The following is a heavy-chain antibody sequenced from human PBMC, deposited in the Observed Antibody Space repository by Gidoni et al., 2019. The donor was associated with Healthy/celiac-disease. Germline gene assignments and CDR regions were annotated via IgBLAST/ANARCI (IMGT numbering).Heavy chain of an antibody. CDR3: ARAALVTNWFDP. D-gene: IGHD3-9*01. CDR2: IYHSGST. Sequence: QLQLPESGSGLVKPSQTLSLTCAVSGGSISSGGYSWSWIRQPPGKGLEWIGYIYHSGSTYYNPSLKSRVTISVDRSKNQFSLKLSSVTAADTAVYYCARAALVTNWFDPWGQGTLVTVSS. CDR1: GGSISSGGYS. V-gene: IGHV4-30-2*01. J-gene: IGHJ5*02.